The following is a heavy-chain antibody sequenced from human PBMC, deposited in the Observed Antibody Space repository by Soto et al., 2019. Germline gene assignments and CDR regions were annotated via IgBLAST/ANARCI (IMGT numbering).Heavy chain of an antibody. CDR1: GGSFTSSSYY. J-gene: IGHJ1*01. D-gene: IGHD3-16*02. Sequence: QLQLQQSGPGLLKPSGTLSLTWSVSGGSFTSSSYYWGWLRQPPGKGLQWIRCIYYSGSTYYNPSVKSRVTIPVDTSKNQSSLKLSAVTVADTAVYYYARRDSPPHYRSWGQGTLVTVSS. CDR2: IYYSGST. CDR3: ARRDSPPHYRS. V-gene: IGHV4-39*01.